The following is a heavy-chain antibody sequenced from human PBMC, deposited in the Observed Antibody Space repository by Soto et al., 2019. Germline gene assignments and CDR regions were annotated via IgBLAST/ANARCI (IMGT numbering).Heavy chain of an antibody. CDR2: ISYDGSDK. V-gene: IGHV3-30*18. J-gene: IGHJ6*03. D-gene: IGHD4-4*01. CDR1: GFTFSNYG. CDR3: AKDPGGNYGLYYYYYYYMDV. Sequence: PGGSLRLSCAASGFTFSNYGMHWFRQTPGKGLEWVAVISYDGSDKYYADSVKGRFTISRDNSKNMLYLQMNSLRAEDAAVYYCAKDPGGNYGLYYYYYYYMDVWGKGTTVTVSS.